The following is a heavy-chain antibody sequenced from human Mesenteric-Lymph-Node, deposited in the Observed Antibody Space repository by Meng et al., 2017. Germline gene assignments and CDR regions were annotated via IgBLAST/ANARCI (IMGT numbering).Heavy chain of an antibody. V-gene: IGHV4-30-4*01. CDR2: IHHSGSA. Sequence: QGQLPESGPGLVEPSPTPSLTCTVSGGCMGSGNYYWSWIRQPPGKGLEWIGYIHHSGSAYYNPSLKSRVSISVDTSKNQFSLNLNSMTAADTAVYYCASFDHIPRRNYFDYWGQGTLVTVSS. CDR1: GGCMGSGNYY. D-gene: IGHD2-21*01. CDR3: ASFDHIPRRNYFDY. J-gene: IGHJ4*02.